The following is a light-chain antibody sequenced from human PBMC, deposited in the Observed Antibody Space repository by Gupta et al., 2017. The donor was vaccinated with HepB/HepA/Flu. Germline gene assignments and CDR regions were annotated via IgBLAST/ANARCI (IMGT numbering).Light chain of an antibody. V-gene: IGKV1-5*03. CDR1: QSVSHW. Sequence: DIQMTQSPSTLSAYVGDRVTITCRASQSVSHWLAWYQQKPGKAPKLLIYWASNVESGVPSRFSGSGSGTEFTLTISSLQPDDFATYYCQQYNSYPTFGGGTKVEIK. CDR2: WAS. CDR3: QQYNSYPT. J-gene: IGKJ4*01.